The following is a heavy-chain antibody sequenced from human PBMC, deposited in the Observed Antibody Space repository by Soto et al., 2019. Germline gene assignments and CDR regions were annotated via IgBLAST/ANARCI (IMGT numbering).Heavy chain of an antibody. CDR3: ARADADAFCI. V-gene: IGHV3-11*01. J-gene: IGHJ3*02. CDR2: ISSSVTGI. CDR1: GFTFSDYY. Sequence: QVQLVESGGGLAKPGGSLRLACAASGFTFSDYYMTWIHQAPGKGLEWVSYISSSVTGIYYADTVKGRFTISGDNAKSSLFLQMSSLGAEDTAVYYCARADADAFCIWGQGTMVNVSS.